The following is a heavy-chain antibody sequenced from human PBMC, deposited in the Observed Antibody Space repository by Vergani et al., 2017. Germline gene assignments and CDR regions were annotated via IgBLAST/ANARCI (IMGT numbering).Heavy chain of an antibody. CDR2: ISGSGDNT. J-gene: IGHJ4*02. Sequence: EVQLLESGGGLVQPGGSLRLTCAASEFTFSNYAMNWVRQAPGKGLEWVSSISGSGDNTYYADSVKGRFTVSRDNSKNTLYLRMSSLRVDDTAVYYCASQQWELYYWGQGTLVTVSS. V-gene: IGHV3-23*01. D-gene: IGHD1-26*01. CDR3: ASQQWELYY. CDR1: EFTFSNYA.